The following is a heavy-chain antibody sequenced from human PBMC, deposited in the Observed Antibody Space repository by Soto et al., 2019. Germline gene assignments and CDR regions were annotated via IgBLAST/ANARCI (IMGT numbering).Heavy chain of an antibody. J-gene: IGHJ4*02. V-gene: IGHV4-39*01. CDR1: GGSISSSSYH. D-gene: IGHD1-26*01. Sequence: SKTLSLTCTVPGGSISSSSYHWGWIRQPPEKGPEWIGSIYYSGSTYNNPSLKSRVTISVDTSRILCSLKLSSVSAADTAVYYCARHRSGSYHAPFDYWGQGTLVTVS. CDR3: ARHRSGSYHAPFDY. CDR2: IYYSGST.